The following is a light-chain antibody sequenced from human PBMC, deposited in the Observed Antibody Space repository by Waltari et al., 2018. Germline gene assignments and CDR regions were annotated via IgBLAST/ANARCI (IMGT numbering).Light chain of an antibody. CDR1: SSDIGPYDY. CDR2: DVS. J-gene: IGLJ2*01. CDR3: SSYETSNIVV. V-gene: IGLV2-14*03. Sequence: QSTLTQPASVSGSPGQSITISCTGTSSDIGPYDYVAWYQQHPGKAPKLIIYDVSGRPSGISDRFSCSKSGNTASLTISGLQADDEAFYYCSSYETSNIVVFGGGTKLTVL.